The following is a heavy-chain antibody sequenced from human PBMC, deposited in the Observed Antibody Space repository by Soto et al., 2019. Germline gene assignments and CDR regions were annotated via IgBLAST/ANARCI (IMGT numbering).Heavy chain of an antibody. CDR1: GYTFTGYY. J-gene: IGHJ6*02. D-gene: IGHD6-19*01. Sequence: ASVKVSCKASGYTFTGYYMHWVRQAPGQGLEWMGWINPNSGGTNYAQKFQGWVTMTRDTSISTAYMELSRLRSDDTAVYYCGRGYSSGWYGYYYYGMDVWGQGTTVTVSS. CDR2: INPNSGGT. V-gene: IGHV1-2*04. CDR3: GRGYSSGWYGYYYYGMDV.